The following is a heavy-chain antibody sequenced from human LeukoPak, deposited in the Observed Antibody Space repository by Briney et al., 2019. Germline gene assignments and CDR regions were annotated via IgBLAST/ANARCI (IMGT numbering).Heavy chain of an antibody. V-gene: IGHV4-4*02. Sequence: PSETLSLTCAVSGGSISSSNWWSWVRQPPGKGLEWIGEIYHSGSTNYNPSLKSRVTISVDKSKNQFSLKLSSVTAADTAVYYCARALGWGSYYPHYDYWGQGTLVTVSS. CDR1: GGSISSSNW. CDR2: IYHSGST. J-gene: IGHJ4*02. D-gene: IGHD1-26*01. CDR3: ARALGWGSYYPHYDY.